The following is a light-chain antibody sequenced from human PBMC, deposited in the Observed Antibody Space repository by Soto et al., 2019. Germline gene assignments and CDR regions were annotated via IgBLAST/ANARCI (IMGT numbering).Light chain of an antibody. Sequence: QSALTQPASVSDSPGQSITISCTGTSSDVGGSNFVSWYQQHPGKAPELMIYEVSNRPSGVSNRFSGSKSGNTASLTISGLQAEDEADYYCSSYTNINTRVFGGGTQLTVL. V-gene: IGLV2-14*01. CDR2: EVS. CDR3: SSYTNINTRV. CDR1: SSDVGGSNF. J-gene: IGLJ3*02.